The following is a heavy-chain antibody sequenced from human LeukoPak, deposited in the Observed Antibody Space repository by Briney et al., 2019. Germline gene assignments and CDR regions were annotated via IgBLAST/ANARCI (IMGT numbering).Heavy chain of an antibody. CDR3: ARDSYCSSTSCSPYYYYYGMDV. V-gene: IGHV3-23*01. CDR2: ISASGGST. D-gene: IGHD2-2*01. CDR1: GFTFSSSA. J-gene: IGHJ6*02. Sequence: GGSLRLSCAASGFTFSSSAMSWVRQVPGKGLEWVSGISASGGSTYYADSVKGRFTISRDNSKNTLYLQMNSLRAEDTAVYYCARDSYCSSTSCSPYYYYYGMDVWGQGTTVTVSS.